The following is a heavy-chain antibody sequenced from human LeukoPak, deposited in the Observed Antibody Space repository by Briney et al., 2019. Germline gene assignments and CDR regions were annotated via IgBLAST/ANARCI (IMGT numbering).Heavy chain of an antibody. CDR2: FSAYDGNT. D-gene: IGHD3-9*01. J-gene: IGHJ4*02. Sequence: APVKVSCKASGYTFTSYGISWVRQAPGQGLEWMGWFSAYDGNTNSAQKLQGRLTMTTDTSTSTAYMELRSLRSDDTAVYYCARSFARDYDILTGYYIGDYWGQGTLITVSS. CDR3: ARSFARDYDILTGYYIGDY. CDR1: GYTFTSYG. V-gene: IGHV1-18*01.